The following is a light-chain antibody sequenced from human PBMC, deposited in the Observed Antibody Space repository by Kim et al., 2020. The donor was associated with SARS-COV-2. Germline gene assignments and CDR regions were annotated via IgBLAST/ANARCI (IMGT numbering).Light chain of an antibody. CDR2: GKF. CDR3: SSRDSTGDHVV. J-gene: IGLJ3*02. V-gene: IGLV3-19*01. CDR1: TLRNNA. Sequence: AVGQKVRHTCQGDTLRNNAATWSHQRPGQAPTLVLYGKFDRPSWIPDRFSCSASGNTASLTITGAQAEDEGDYYCSSRDSTGDHVVFGGGTQLTVL.